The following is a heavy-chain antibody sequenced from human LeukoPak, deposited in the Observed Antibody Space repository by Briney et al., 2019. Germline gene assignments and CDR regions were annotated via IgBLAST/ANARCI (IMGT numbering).Heavy chain of an antibody. CDR1: GGSISSYY. D-gene: IGHD1-26*01. CDR3: AREKDEVGATGAFDI. Sequence: PSETLSLTCTVSGGSISSYYWSWIRQPAGKGLEWIGRIYTSGSTNYNPSLKSRVTISVDTSKNQFSLKLSSVTAADTAVYYCAREKDEVGATGAFDIWGQGTMVTVSS. CDR2: IYTSGST. V-gene: IGHV4-4*07. J-gene: IGHJ3*02.